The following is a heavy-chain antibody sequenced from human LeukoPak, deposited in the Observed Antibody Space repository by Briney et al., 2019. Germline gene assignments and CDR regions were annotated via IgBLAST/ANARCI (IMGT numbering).Heavy chain of an antibody. D-gene: IGHD1-26*01. Sequence: PGRSLRLSCAASGFTFSSYAMHWVRQAPGKGLEWVAVISYDGSNKYYADSVKGRSTISRDNSKNTLYLQMNSLRAEDTAVYYCARGKPRIVGASSYDYWGQGTLVTVSS. J-gene: IGHJ4*02. V-gene: IGHV3-30*01. CDR1: GFTFSSYA. CDR3: ARGKPRIVGASSYDY. CDR2: ISYDGSNK.